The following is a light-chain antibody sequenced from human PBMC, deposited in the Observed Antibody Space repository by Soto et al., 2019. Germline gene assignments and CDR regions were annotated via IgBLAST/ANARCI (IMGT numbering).Light chain of an antibody. V-gene: IGKV3-15*01. CDR3: QQYATSET. CDR2: GGS. Sequence: IVMTQSPATLSVSPGERATLSCRASQSVGSNLAWYQQKPGQAPRLLIYGGSTRATGIPARFSGSGSGTEFTLSISSLHSEDFAVYYCQQYATSETFGQGTKVDIK. CDR1: QSVGSN. J-gene: IGKJ2*01.